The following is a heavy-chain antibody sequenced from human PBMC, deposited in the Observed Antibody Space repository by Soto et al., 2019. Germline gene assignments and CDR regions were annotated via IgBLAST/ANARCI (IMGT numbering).Heavy chain of an antibody. Sequence: QITLNESGPTQVKPRQTLTLTCTCSGFSLTTSGVGVGWIRQSPGKAPEWLALIYWDDDKRYSPSLKSRLTITQDTSKNQVVLTMADLDPADTATYYCAHRVLRTVFGLVTTTAIYFDFWGQGTPVAVSS. J-gene: IGHJ4*02. CDR2: IYWDDDK. V-gene: IGHV2-5*02. CDR1: GFSLTTSGVG. D-gene: IGHD3-3*01. CDR3: AHRVLRTVFGLVTTTAIYFDF.